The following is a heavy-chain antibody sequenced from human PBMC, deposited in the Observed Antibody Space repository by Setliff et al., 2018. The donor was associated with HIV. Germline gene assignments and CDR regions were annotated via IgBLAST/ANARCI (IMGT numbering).Heavy chain of an antibody. CDR3: ARYDGYKVSFDN. CDR2: INHSGST. Sequence: SETLLTCGVYGGSLSDYYWNWIRKPPGKGLEWIAEINHSGSTNYNPSLKSRATISVDTSQNQLSLKLSSVTAADTAMYYCARYDGYKVSFDNWGPGTLVTVSS. CDR1: GGSLSDYY. D-gene: IGHD5-18*01. J-gene: IGHJ4*02. V-gene: IGHV4-34*01.